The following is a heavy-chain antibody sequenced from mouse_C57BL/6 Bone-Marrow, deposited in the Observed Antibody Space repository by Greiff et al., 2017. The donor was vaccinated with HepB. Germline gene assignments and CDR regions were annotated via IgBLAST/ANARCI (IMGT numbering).Heavy chain of an antibody. J-gene: IGHJ2*01. CDR3: AREGITTVVGYYFDY. Sequence: ESGPGLVKPSQSLSLTCSVTGYSITSGYYWNWIRQFPGNKLECMGYISYDGSNNYNPSLKNRISITRDTSKKQFFLKLNSVTTEDTATYYCAREGITTVVGYYFDYWGQGTTLTVSS. CDR2: ISYDGSN. V-gene: IGHV3-6*01. D-gene: IGHD1-1*01. CDR1: GYSITSGYY.